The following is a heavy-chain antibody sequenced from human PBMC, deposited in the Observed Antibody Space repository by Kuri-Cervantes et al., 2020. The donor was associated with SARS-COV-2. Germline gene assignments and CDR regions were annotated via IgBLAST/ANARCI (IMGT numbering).Heavy chain of an antibody. CDR1: GYTFTSYG. V-gene: IGHV1-18*01. Sequence: ASVKVSCKASGYTFTSYGISWVRQAPGQGLEWMGWISAYNGNTNYAQKLQGRVTMTRDTSTSTVYMELSSLRSEDTAVYYCAREVSLMDGYSGYDSLGGGMDVWGQGTTVTVSS. J-gene: IGHJ6*02. D-gene: IGHD5-12*01. CDR3: AREVSLMDGYSGYDSLGGGMDV. CDR2: ISAYNGNT.